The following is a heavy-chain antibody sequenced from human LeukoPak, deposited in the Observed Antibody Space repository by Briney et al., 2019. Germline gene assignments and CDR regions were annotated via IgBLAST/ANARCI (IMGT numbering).Heavy chain of an antibody. CDR2: IRYDGSNK. CDR3: AKDRSDFWSGYAVDY. D-gene: IGHD3-3*01. Sequence: GGSLRLSCAASGFTFSSYGMHWVRQAPGKGLEWVAFIRYDGSNKYYADSVKGRFTISRANSKNTLYLQMNSLRAEDTAVYYCAKDRSDFWSGYAVDYWGQGTLVTVSS. V-gene: IGHV3-30*02. CDR1: GFTFSSYG. J-gene: IGHJ4*02.